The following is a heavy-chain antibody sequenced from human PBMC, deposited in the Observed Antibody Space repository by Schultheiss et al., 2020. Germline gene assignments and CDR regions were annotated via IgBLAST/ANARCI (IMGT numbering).Heavy chain of an antibody. CDR1: GGSISHYY. V-gene: IGHV4-59*01. J-gene: IGHJ4*02. CDR3: ARAVYDYVWGSYPDYFDY. CDR2: IYYSGST. Sequence: SQTLSLTCTVSGGSISHYYWSWIRQPPGKGLEWIGYIYYSGSTTYNPSLKSRVTISVDTSKNQFSLKLSSVTAADTAVYYCARAVYDYVWGSYPDYFDYWGQGTLVTVSS. D-gene: IGHD3-16*02.